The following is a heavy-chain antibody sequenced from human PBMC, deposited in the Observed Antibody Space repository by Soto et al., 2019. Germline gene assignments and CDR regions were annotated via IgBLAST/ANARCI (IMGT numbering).Heavy chain of an antibody. CDR2: ISPNNGST. J-gene: IGHJ5*02. D-gene: IGHD1-7*01. Sequence: ASVKVSCKASGYTFTGYYMHWVRQAPGQGLEWMGWISPNNGSTNYAQKLQGRVTMTTDTSISTAYMELSRLRSDDTAVYYCARLGEYTSNYVRWFDPWGQGTLVTVSS. CDR3: ARLGEYTSNYVRWFDP. V-gene: IGHV1-2*02. CDR1: GYTFTGYY.